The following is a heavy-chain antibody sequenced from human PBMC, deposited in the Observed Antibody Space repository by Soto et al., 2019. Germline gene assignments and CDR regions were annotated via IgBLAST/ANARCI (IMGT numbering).Heavy chain of an antibody. D-gene: IGHD5-12*01. Sequence: PVGSLRLSCAASGFTFSSYGMHWVRQAPGKGLEWVAVISYDGSNKYYADSVKGRFTISRDNSKNTLYLQMNSLRAEDTAVYYCAKDRGYSGYDSLDYWGQGTLVTVSS. CDR2: ISYDGSNK. J-gene: IGHJ4*02. V-gene: IGHV3-30*18. CDR3: AKDRGYSGYDSLDY. CDR1: GFTFSSYG.